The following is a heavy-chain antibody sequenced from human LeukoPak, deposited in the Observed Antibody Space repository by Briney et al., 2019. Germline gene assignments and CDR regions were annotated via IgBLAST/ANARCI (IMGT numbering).Heavy chain of an antibody. CDR3: ARESDGYNAEYFQH. J-gene: IGHJ1*01. CDR1: GGSISSYY. D-gene: IGHD5-24*01. V-gene: IGHV4-4*07. Sequence: PSETLSLTCTVSGGSISSYYWSWIRQPAGKGLEWIGRIYTSGSTNYNPSLKSRVTMSVDTSKNQFSLKLSSVTAADTAVYYCARESDGYNAEYFQHWGQGTLVTVSS. CDR2: IYTSGST.